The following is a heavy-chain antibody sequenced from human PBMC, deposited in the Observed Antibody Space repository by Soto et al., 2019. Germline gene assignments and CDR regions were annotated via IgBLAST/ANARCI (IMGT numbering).Heavy chain of an antibody. J-gene: IGHJ4*02. Sequence: GGSLRLSCAASGFTFSSYSMNWVRQAPGKGLEWVSSISSSSSYIYYADSEKGRFTISRDNAKNSLYRQMNSLRAEDTAVDYGARDAVVARDIVVVVAAIDYWGQGTLVTVSS. CDR2: ISSSSSYI. D-gene: IGHD2-15*01. CDR1: GFTFSSYS. V-gene: IGHV3-21*01. CDR3: ARDAVVARDIVVVVAAIDY.